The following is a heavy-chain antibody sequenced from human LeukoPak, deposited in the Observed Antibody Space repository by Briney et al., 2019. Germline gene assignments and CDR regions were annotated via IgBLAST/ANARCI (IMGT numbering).Heavy chain of an antibody. CDR2: IYYSGST. D-gene: IGHD3-10*02. J-gene: IGHJ3*02. V-gene: IGHV4-59*08. CDR1: GGSFSGYY. Sequence: SETLSLTCAVYGGSFSGYYWSWIRQPPGKGLEWIGYIYYSGSTNYNPSLKSRVTISVDTSKNQFSLKLSSVTAADTAVYYCARHPDPLGSGTQTDAFDIWGQGTMVTVSS. CDR3: ARHPDPLGSGTQTDAFDI.